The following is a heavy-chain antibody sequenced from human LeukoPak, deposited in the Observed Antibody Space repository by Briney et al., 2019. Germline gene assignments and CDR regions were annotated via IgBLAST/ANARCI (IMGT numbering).Heavy chain of an antibody. CDR2: IWYDGSNK. V-gene: IGHV3-33*03. J-gene: IGHJ4*02. D-gene: IGHD1-26*01. CDR3: SAGSYFDN. Sequence: GGSLRLSCAASGFTFSSYGMHWVRQAPGKGLEWVAVIWYDGSNKYYADSVKGRFTISRDNAKNSLFLQMNSLRAEDTAVYYCSAGSYFDNWGQGILVTVSS. CDR1: GFTFSSYG.